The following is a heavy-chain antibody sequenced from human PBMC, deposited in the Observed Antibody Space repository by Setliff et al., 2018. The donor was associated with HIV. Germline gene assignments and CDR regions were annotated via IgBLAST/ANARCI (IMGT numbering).Heavy chain of an antibody. CDR2: VHNSAGS. Sequence: PSETLSLTCAVSGDSVSGYYWRWIRQPAGRGLEWIGRVHNSAGSNYNPSLKSRVTMSVDTAKNQLSLKLTAVSAADTAVYYCARDRIEVLADSPHDVFDIWGRGIMVTVSS. CDR1: GDSVSGYY. CDR3: ARDRIEVLADSPHDVFDI. J-gene: IGHJ3*02. D-gene: IGHD3-22*01. V-gene: IGHV4-4*07.